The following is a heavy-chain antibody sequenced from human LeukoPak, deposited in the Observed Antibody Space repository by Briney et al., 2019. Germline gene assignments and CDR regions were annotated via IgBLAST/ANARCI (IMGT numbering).Heavy chain of an antibody. CDR2: INNSGST. V-gene: IGHV4-34*01. J-gene: IGHJ6*03. D-gene: IGHD2-2*01. CDR1: GGSFSGYY. CDR3: ARGRTGYQLLPTKKDYSYYYVDV. Sequence: NPSETLSLTCAVYGGSFSGYYWSWIRQPPGKGLEWIGEINNSGSTNYNPSLKSRVTISVDTSKNQFSLKLRSVTAADRAVYYCARGRTGYQLLPTKKDYSYYYVDVWDKGTTVTVSS.